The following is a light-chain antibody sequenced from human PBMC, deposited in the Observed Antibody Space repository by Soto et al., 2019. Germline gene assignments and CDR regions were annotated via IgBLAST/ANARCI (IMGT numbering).Light chain of an antibody. J-gene: IGLJ1*01. Sequence: QSVLTQPPSASGTPGQSVIISCTGTRSDVGGYNYVSRYQQHPGKAPKLIISEVSRRPAGGPDRFSGSKSGNAASLTVSGLQAEDEADYCCSSHSGSNNYVFGTGTKGTVL. CDR1: RSDVGGYNY. CDR3: SSHSGSNNYV. V-gene: IGLV2-8*01. CDR2: EVS.